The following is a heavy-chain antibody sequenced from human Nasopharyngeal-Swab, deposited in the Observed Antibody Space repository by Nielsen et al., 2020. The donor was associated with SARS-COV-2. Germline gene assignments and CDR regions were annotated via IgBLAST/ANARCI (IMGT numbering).Heavy chain of an antibody. Sequence: GGSLRLSCAASGLTFSSYWMSWVRQAPGKGLEWVANIKQDGSEKYYVDSVKGRFTISRDNAKNSLYLQMNSLRAEDTAVYYCARDRDYAGAFYIWGQGTMVTVSS. J-gene: IGHJ3*02. CDR1: GLTFSSYW. V-gene: IGHV3-7*01. CDR3: ARDRDYAGAFYI. D-gene: IGHD2-2*01. CDR2: IKQDGSEK.